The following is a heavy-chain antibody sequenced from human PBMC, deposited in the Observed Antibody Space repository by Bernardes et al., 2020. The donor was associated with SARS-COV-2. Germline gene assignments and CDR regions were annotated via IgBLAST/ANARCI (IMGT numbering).Heavy chain of an antibody. D-gene: IGHD6-6*01. V-gene: IGHV3-74*01. CDR2: IYPDGTTT. J-gene: IGHJ5*02. CDR1: GFTFSTYW. Sequence: GGSLRLSCAASGFTFSTYWMHWVRQGPGKGLVWVSRIYPDGTTTGYADSVNGRITISRDNAKNTLYLQINSLRDEDNALYYCIRGSSPGIVGYFDPWSQGTLGTVSS. CDR3: IRGSSPGIVGYFDP.